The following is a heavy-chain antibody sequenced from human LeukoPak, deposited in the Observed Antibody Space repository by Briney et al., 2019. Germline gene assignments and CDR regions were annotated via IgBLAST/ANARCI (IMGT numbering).Heavy chain of an antibody. CDR1: RYTFNKYG. CDR2: VSLYESDT. J-gene: IGHJ4*02. Sequence: WASVKVSCKTSRYTFNKYGLIWVRQAPGQGLEWMGWVSLYESDTKYGQNFQGRVTLTTDSSTYTAYLELKSLRFDDTAVYYCATDSDDFWGQGTLVAVSS. V-gene: IGHV1-18*01. CDR3: ATDSDDF.